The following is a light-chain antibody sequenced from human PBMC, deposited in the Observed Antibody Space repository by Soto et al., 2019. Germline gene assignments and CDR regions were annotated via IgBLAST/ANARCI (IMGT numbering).Light chain of an antibody. CDR3: SSFTSSSTYV. Sequence: QSVLTQPPSVSGCPGHAVAISCTGTSSDVGSYNRVAWYQQSPGTAPKLMIYEVSNRPSGVPDRFSGSKSGNTASLTISGLQAEDEADYYCSSFTSSSTYVFGTGTKVTVL. CDR2: EVS. CDR1: SSDVGSYNR. J-gene: IGLJ1*01. V-gene: IGLV2-18*02.